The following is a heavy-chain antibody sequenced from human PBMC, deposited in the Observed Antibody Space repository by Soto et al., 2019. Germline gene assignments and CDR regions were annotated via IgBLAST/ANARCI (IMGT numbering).Heavy chain of an antibody. CDR1: GYIFVNYG. V-gene: IGHV1-18*01. J-gene: IGHJ6*02. CDR2: ISPYTGNT. Sequence: QVQLVQSRDEVKKPGASVKVSCKASGYIFVNYGIAWVRQDPGQVLEWMGWISPYTGNTHSASKVQGRLTMTTDTSTSTAYMDLGSLTSDDTAVYYCATVDNYVPPTPQDVWGQGTTVTVSS. CDR3: ATVDNYVPPTPQDV. D-gene: IGHD3-16*01.